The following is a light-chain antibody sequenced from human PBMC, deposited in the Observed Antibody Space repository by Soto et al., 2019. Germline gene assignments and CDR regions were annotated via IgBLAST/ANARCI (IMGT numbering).Light chain of an antibody. J-gene: IGKJ2*01. V-gene: IGKV1-9*01. Sequence: DIQLTQSPSFLSASVGDRVTITCRASQGLNAYLAWYQQKPGKAPKLLIYAASTLESGVPSRFSGSGSGTEFTLTISSLQPEDFATYYCQQANSFPYTFGQGTKLEIK. CDR1: QGLNAY. CDR3: QQANSFPYT. CDR2: AAS.